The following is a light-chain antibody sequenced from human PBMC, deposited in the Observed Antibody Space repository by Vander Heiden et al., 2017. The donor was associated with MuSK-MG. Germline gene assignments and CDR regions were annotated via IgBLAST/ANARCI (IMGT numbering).Light chain of an antibody. V-gene: IGLV3-1*01. Sequence: SFDLTQPPSVSVSPGQTASITCSGHNLDDKYVFWYRQNLGQSPVLVIYQDHKRPSGIPERFSGSNSGNVATLTISETQPLDEADYYCQVWDASTGVFGTGTKVTGL. CDR1: NLDDKY. J-gene: IGLJ1*01. CDR2: QDH. CDR3: QVWDASTGV.